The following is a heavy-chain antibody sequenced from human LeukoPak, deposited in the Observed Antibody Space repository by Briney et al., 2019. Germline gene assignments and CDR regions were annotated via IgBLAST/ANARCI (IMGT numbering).Heavy chain of an antibody. CDR2: ISYDGSNK. V-gene: IGHV3-30-3*01. CDR1: GFTFSSYA. J-gene: IGHJ4*02. Sequence: HPGGSLRLSCAASGFTFSSYAMHWVRQAPGKGLEWVAVISYDGSNKYYADSVKGRFTISRDNSKNTLYLQMNSLRAEDTAVYYCAREGSARPCFDYWGQGTLVTVSS. CDR3: AREGSARPCFDY.